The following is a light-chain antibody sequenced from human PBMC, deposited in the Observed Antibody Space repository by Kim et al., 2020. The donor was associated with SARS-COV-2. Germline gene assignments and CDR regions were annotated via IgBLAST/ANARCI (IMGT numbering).Light chain of an antibody. V-gene: IGLV1-40*01. CDR2: ANS. CDR3: QSYDSSLSGSGV. CDR1: SSNIVANYD. Sequence: VLLSCTGSSSNIVANYDVHWYQHLPATAPPLLIYANSNRPSGVPDRFSASKSGTSASLAISGLQAEDEADYYCQSYDSSLSGSGVFGTGTKVTVL. J-gene: IGLJ1*01.